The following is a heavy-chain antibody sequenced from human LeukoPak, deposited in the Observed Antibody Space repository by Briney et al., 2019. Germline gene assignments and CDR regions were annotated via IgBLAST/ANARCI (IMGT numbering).Heavy chain of an antibody. D-gene: IGHD3-10*01. V-gene: IGHV4-34*01. Sequence: PSETLSLTCAVYGGSFSGYYWSWIRQPPGKGLEWIGEINHSGSTNYNPSLKSRVTISVDTSKNQFSLKLSSVTAADTAVYYCARGPGSYYLVAFDIWGPGTMVTVSS. CDR3: ARGPGSYYLVAFDI. J-gene: IGHJ3*02. CDR1: GGSFSGYY. CDR2: INHSGST.